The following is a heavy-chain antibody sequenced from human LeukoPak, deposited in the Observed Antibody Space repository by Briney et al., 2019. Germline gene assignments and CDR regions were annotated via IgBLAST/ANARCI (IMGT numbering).Heavy chain of an antibody. CDR3: ARADASLDAFDI. CDR2: IYYSGST. V-gene: IGHV4-39*01. CDR1: GGSISSSSYY. Sequence: PSETLSLTCTVSGGSISSSSYYWGWIRQPPGKGLEWIGSIYYSGSTYYNPSLKSRVTISVDTSKNQFSLKLSSVTAADTAVYYCARADASLDAFDIWGQGTMVTVSS. J-gene: IGHJ3*02.